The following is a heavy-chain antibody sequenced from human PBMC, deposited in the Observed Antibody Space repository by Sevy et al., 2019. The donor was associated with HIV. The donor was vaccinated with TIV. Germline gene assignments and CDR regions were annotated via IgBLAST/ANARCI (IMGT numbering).Heavy chain of an antibody. V-gene: IGHV1-18*01. J-gene: IGHJ4*02. D-gene: IGHD2-15*01. Sequence: ASVKVSCKTSGYTFTSYKITWVRQAPGQGREWMGWVSAQNGDTNYAKGFRGRVTMTTDTSTSTAYMDLRSLRSDDTAGYYCVKAYCSGGRCYSGAYWGQGTLVTVSS. CDR3: VKAYCSGGRCYSGAY. CDR1: GYTFTSYK. CDR2: VSAQNGDT.